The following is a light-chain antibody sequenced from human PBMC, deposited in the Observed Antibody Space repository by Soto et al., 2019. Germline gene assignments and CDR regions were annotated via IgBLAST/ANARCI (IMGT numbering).Light chain of an antibody. CDR3: QQRGKWPST. J-gene: IGKJ2*02. Sequence: EIVLTQSPGTLSLSPGQRATLSCRASESISRDYLAWYQQRLGQAPRLLIYDAYTRATGVGARFAGSGSATDFSLTITSLEPEDFAVYYCQQRGKWPSTFGPGTKVEMK. CDR2: DAY. CDR1: ESISRDY. V-gene: IGKV3-11*01.